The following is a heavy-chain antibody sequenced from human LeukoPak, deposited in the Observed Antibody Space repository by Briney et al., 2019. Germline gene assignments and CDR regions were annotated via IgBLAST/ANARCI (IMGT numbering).Heavy chain of an antibody. CDR3: ASIAAPWGVVDY. D-gene: IGHD6-6*01. Sequence: PAETLSLTCTVSGGSISSYYWSWIRQPPGKGLEWVGYIYYSGSTNYNPSLKSRVTISVDTSNNQFSWKLSSVTAADTAVYYCASIAAPWGVVDYWGQGTLVTVSS. CDR1: GGSISSYY. CDR2: IYYSGST. J-gene: IGHJ4*02. V-gene: IGHV4-59*01.